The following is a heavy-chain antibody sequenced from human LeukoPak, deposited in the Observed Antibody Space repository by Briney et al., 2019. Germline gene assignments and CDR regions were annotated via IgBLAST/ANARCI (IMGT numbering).Heavy chain of an antibody. CDR1: GYTFTNYY. Sequence: ASVSVSCKASGYTFTNYYIHWVRQAPGQGLEWMGIINPSGSSTSYAQKFQGTVTMTRDTSTSTVYMELSSLRSEDTAVYYCAGGTTNTNGAFDMWGQRPVLPVSS. J-gene: IGHJ3*02. D-gene: IGHD2-8*01. CDR3: AGGTTNTNGAFDM. V-gene: IGHV1-46*01. CDR2: INPSGSST.